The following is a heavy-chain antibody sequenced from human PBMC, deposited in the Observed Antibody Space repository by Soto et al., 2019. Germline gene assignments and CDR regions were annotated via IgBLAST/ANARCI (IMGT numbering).Heavy chain of an antibody. CDR3: AKDRSVDTRDWFDP. CDR1: GFTFGTYA. J-gene: IGHJ5*02. V-gene: IGHV3-23*01. Sequence: GSLRLSCAASGFTFGTYAMSWVRQAPGKGLEWVSSISGSGDSPYYADSVKGRFTISRDNSKNTLYLQMNSLRAEDTALYYCAKDRSVDTRDWFDPWGQGTLVTVSS. CDR2: ISGSGDSP. D-gene: IGHD5-18*01.